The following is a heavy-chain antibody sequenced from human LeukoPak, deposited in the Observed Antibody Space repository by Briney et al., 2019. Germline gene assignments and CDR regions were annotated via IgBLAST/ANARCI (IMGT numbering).Heavy chain of an antibody. CDR1: GFTFSSYG. D-gene: IGHD5-24*01. CDR2: ISYDGSNK. J-gene: IGHJ4*02. Sequence: GGSLRLSCAASGFTFSSYGMHWVRQAPGKGLEWVAVISYDGSNKYYADSVKGRFTISRDNSKNTLYLQMNSLRAEDTAVYYCAKELWLQLRSWYDYWGQGTLVTVSS. V-gene: IGHV3-30*18. CDR3: AKELWLQLRSWYDY.